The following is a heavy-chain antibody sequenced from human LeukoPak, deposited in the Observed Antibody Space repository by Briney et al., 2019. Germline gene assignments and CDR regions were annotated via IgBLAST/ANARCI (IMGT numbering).Heavy chain of an antibody. CDR1: GGSISSSSYY. Sequence: PSETLSLTCTVSGGSISSSSYYWGWIRQPPGKGLEWIGGIYHSGSTYYNPSLKSRVTISVDTSKNQFSLKLSSVAAADTAVYYCARDRVASMIVVPLYYYGMDVWGQGTTVTVSS. CDR3: ARDRVASMIVVPLYYYGMDV. V-gene: IGHV4-39*07. CDR2: IYHSGST. J-gene: IGHJ6*02. D-gene: IGHD3-22*01.